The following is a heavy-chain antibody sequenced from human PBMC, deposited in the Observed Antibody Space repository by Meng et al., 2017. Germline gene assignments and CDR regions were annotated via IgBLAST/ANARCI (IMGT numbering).Heavy chain of an antibody. V-gene: IGHV3-74*01. D-gene: IGHD1-1*01. Sequence: EGQWVGAGVSLVQPGVSLRLSCAASGFTYNNYWMHWVRQVPGKGLVWVSRISGDGSITNYADSVKGRFTISRDNAKNTLDLQMNSLRPEDTAVYYCLDEAPRSDYWGQGSLVTVSS. CDR3: LDEAPRSDY. J-gene: IGHJ4*02. CDR2: ISGDGSIT. CDR1: GFTYNNYW.